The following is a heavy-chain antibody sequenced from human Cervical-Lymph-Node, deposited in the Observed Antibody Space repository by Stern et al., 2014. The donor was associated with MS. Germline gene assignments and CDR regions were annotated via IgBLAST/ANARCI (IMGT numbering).Heavy chain of an antibody. Sequence: EVQLVESGGGLVQPGESLTLSCVASGFTFSVYWMSWVRQAPGKGLEWVANIRDDGSDKDYVDSVKGRFTISRDNAKNSLYLQMNSLRGEDTAVYFCGRFTRGSPSDYWGQGTQVTVSP. CDR2: IRDDGSDK. D-gene: IGHD3-10*01. V-gene: IGHV3-7*01. CDR3: GRFTRGSPSDY. CDR1: GFTFSVYW. J-gene: IGHJ4*02.